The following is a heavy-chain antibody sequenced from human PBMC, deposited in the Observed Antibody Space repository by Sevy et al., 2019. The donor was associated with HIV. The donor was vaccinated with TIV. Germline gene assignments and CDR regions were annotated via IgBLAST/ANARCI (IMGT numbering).Heavy chain of an antibody. CDR2: ISNSGSTI. J-gene: IGHJ6*02. Sequence: GGSLRLSCTASGFTFSSYEMNWVRQAPGKGLEWVSYISNSGSTIHYSDSVKGRFTISRDNAKNSLYLQMNSLRAEDTAVYYCAREPIQLWLNYYYYYGMDVWGQGTTVTVSS. CDR3: AREPIQLWLNYYYYYGMDV. D-gene: IGHD5-18*01. V-gene: IGHV3-48*03. CDR1: GFTFSSYE.